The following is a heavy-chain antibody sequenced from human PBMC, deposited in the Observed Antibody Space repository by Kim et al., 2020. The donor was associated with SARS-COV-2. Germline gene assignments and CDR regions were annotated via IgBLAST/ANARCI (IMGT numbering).Heavy chain of an antibody. CDR3: ARDPGGAFLCFGVLPPFFDT. CDR1: GFTFSSYA. Sequence: GGSLRLSCAASGFTFSSYAMHWVRQAPGKGLEWVAVISYDGSNKYYADSVKGRFTISRDNSKNTLYLQMNSLRAEDPAVYYCARDPGGAFLCFGVLPPFFDTWGQGTLVTVSS. V-gene: IGHV3-30*04. D-gene: IGHD3-10*01. J-gene: IGHJ5*02. CDR2: ISYDGSNK.